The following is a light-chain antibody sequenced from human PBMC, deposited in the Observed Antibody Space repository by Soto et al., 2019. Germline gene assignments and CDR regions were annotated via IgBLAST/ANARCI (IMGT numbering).Light chain of an antibody. CDR3: QQLDSFPFT. Sequence: DIPLTQSPSLLSASVGDRVTITCRASQGISNNLAWYQQKPGKVPKLLIYAASTLQSGVPSRFSGSGSGTEFTLTISSLQPEDFATYYCQQLDSFPFTFGPGTKVDIK. CDR2: AAS. CDR1: QGISNN. V-gene: IGKV1-9*01. J-gene: IGKJ3*01.